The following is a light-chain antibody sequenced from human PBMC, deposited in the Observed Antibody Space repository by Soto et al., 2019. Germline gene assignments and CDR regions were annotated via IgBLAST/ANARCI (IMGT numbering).Light chain of an antibody. CDR2: AAS. J-gene: IGKJ1*01. CDR1: QSVSSAY. V-gene: IGKV3-20*01. Sequence: EIVLTQSPGTLSLSPGERATLSCRASQSVSSAYLAWYQHKPGQPPTLLIYAASSRVTGIPDRFSGSGSGTDFTRTISRLEPEDFAVYYCQQYGSSSTCTFGQGTKVEI. CDR3: QQYGSSSTCT.